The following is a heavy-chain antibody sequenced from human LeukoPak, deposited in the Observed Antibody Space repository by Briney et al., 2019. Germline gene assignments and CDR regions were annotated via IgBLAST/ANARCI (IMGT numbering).Heavy chain of an antibody. J-gene: IGHJ4*02. CDR2: ISSSTTFI. CDR3: AKRWIVGAASYFDY. D-gene: IGHD1-26*01. CDR1: GFTFSSYT. V-gene: IGHV3-21*01. Sequence: GGSLRLSCAASGFTFSSYTMNWVRQAPGKGLEWVSSISSSTTFIYYGDSVKGRFTISRDNSKNTLYLQMNSLRAEDTAVYYCAKRWIVGAASYFDYWGQGTLVTVSS.